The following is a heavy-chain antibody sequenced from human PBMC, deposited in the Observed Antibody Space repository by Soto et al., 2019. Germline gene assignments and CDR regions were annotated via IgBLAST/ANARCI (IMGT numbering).Heavy chain of an antibody. CDR2: IYYSGST. V-gene: IGHV4-39*01. CDR1: GGSISSSSHY. D-gene: IGHD3-10*01. Sequence: SETLSLTCTVSGGSISSSSHYWGWIRQPPVNGLDLIVSIYYSGSTYYNPSFKSRVTISEDTPKNHFSLKRSSGTPADTAGYYCARHELCFGDLLFKEYYYGMDVGGQGTTVTVS. CDR3: ARHELCFGDLLFKEYYYGMDV. J-gene: IGHJ6*02.